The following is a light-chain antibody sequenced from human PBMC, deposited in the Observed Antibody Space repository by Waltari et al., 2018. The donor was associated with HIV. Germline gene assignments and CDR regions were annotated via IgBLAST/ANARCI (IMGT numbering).Light chain of an antibody. V-gene: IGKV1-27*01. CDR1: QGISSD. CDR2: SES. Sequence: EIQLSQCPSSLSVSVGDRVIITCRVSQGISSDLNWYRQKPGKVPKLLIYSESELQSVGPSRFSGSGSRTDFTLTIVSLQPEDFATYYGQQTYDAPFTFGPGTRVDSK. J-gene: IGKJ3*01. CDR3: QQTYDAPFT.